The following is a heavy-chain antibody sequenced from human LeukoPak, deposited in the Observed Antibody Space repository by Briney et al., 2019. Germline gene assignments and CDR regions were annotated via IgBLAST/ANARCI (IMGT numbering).Heavy chain of an antibody. Sequence: APVKVSCKASGYTFTGYYMHWVRQAPGKGLEWMGWINPNSGGTNYAQKFQGRVTMTRDTSISTAYMELSRLRSDDTAVYYCARIGATIVRAFDIWGQGTMVAVSS. CDR3: ARIGATIVRAFDI. V-gene: IGHV1-2*02. D-gene: IGHD5-24*01. CDR1: GYTFTGYY. J-gene: IGHJ3*02. CDR2: INPNSGGT.